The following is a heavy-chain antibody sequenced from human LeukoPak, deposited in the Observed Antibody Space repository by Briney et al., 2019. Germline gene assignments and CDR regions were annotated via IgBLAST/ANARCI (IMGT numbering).Heavy chain of an antibody. Sequence: SETLSLTCAVYGGSFSGYYWSWIRQPPGKGLEWIGEINHSGSTNYNPSLKSRVTISVDTSKNQFSLKLSSVTAADTAVYYCASRIEGQPDYWGQGTLVTVSS. J-gene: IGHJ4*02. CDR1: GGSFSGYY. D-gene: IGHD2-15*01. V-gene: IGHV4-34*01. CDR2: INHSGST. CDR3: ASRIEGQPDY.